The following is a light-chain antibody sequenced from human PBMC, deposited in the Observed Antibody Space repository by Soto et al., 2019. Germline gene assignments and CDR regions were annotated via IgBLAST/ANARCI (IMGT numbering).Light chain of an antibody. V-gene: IGKV1D-13*01. J-gene: IGKJ4*01. CDR1: QAITSA. Sequence: AIQLTQSPSSLSASVRDRVTITCRASQAITSALAWSKKKPGSPPTLLIYEASNLKTGVPSSFSGSGSGTDFTLTISSLQPADFETDDCQQFNNYPLTFGGGTRVEI. CDR3: QQFNNYPLT. CDR2: EAS.